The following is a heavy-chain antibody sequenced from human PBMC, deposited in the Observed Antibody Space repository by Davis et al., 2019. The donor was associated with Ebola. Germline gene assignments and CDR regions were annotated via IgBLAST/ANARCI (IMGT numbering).Heavy chain of an antibody. CDR3: ARGRGGSSTFIFDY. J-gene: IGHJ4*02. V-gene: IGHV3-9*01. Sequence: PGGSLRLSCAASGFRFDDYAMEWVRQAPGKGLEWVSGISWNSGRMGYADSVKGRFTISRDESKNTVYLQMNNLRSEDTAIYYCARGRGGSSTFIFDYWGQGTLVTVSS. D-gene: IGHD2-15*01. CDR2: ISWNSGRM. CDR1: GFRFDDYA.